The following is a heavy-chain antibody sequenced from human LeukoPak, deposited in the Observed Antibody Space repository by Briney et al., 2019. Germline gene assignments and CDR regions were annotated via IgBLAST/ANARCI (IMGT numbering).Heavy chain of an antibody. V-gene: IGHV1-2*02. CDR1: GYTFTGYY. J-gene: IGHJ5*02. D-gene: IGHD2-8*01. Sequence: ASVKVSCKASGYTFTGYYMHWVQQAPGQGLEWMGWINPNSGGTNYAQKFQGRVTMTRDTSISTAYMELSRLRSDDTAVYYCARPLLPYCTNGVCYEAGRLWFDPWGQGTLVTVSS. CDR3: ARPLLPYCTNGVCYEAGRLWFDP. CDR2: INPNSGGT.